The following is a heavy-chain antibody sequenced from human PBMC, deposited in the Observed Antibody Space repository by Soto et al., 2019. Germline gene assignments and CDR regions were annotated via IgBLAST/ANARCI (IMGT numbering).Heavy chain of an antibody. CDR2: ISGNGVST. V-gene: IGHV3-23*01. J-gene: IGHJ4*02. CDR3: AKENGFQFINLGASGFDY. CDR1: GFSFSNKA. D-gene: IGHD2-21*01. Sequence: EVLLLESGGGLVQPGGSLRLSCAASGFSFSNKAMSWVRQAPGKGLEWVSIISGNGVSTYYTDSLKGPFTISRDNSKNMVYLEMNSLRVEDTAVYYCAKENGFQFINLGASGFDYWGQGSLVSVSS.